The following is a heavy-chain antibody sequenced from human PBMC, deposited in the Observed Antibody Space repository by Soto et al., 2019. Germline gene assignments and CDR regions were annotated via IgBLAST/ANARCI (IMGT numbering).Heavy chain of an antibody. V-gene: IGHV3-66*01. D-gene: IGHD1-26*01. CDR3: ARDERVGATNYYCDGMYF. Sequence: GGSLRLSCAASGFTLSSNYMSWVRQAPGKGLEWVSVIYSGGSTYYADSVKGRFTISRDNSKNTLYLQMNSLRAEDTAVYYCARDERVGATNYYCDGMYFWGQGTTVTGSS. CDR2: IYSGGST. J-gene: IGHJ6*02. CDR1: GFTLSSNY.